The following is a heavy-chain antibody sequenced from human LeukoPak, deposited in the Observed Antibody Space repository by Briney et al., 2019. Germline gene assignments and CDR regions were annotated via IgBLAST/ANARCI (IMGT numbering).Heavy chain of an antibody. CDR1: GGSFSGYY. V-gene: IGHV4-34*01. Sequence: SETLSLTCAVYGGSFSGYYWSWLRQPPGKGLKWIGEINHSGSTNYNPSLKSRVTISVDTSKNQFSLKLSSVTAADTAVYYCARGLNWNDYYYYMDVWGKGTTVTVSS. CDR3: ARGLNWNDYYYYMDV. CDR2: INHSGST. J-gene: IGHJ6*03. D-gene: IGHD1-1*01.